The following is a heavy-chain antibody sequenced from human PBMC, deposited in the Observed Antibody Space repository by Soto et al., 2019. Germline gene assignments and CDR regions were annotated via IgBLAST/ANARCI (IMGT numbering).Heavy chain of an antibody. Sequence: QLQLQESGPGLVKPSETLSLTCTVSGGSISSSSYYWGWIRQPPGKGLEWIGSIYYSGSTYYNPSLKSRVTISVDTSKNQSALKLSSVTAADTAVYYCARDIVVVVAATSGWFDPWGQGTLVTVSS. J-gene: IGHJ5*02. V-gene: IGHV4-39*01. CDR1: GGSISSSSYY. CDR3: ARDIVVVVAATSGWFDP. D-gene: IGHD2-15*01. CDR2: IYYSGST.